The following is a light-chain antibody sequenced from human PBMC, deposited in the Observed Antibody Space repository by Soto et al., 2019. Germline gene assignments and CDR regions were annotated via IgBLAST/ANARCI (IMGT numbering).Light chain of an antibody. Sequence: DIQMTQSPSSLSASVGDRVTITCRPSQSISRHLNWYQQKPGKAPKLLIYAAFRLQSGVPSRFSGSGSGTDFTLNISSLQPEDFATYSCPQSYSIPITFGQGTRLEIK. V-gene: IGKV1-39*01. CDR1: QSISRH. CDR3: PQSYSIPIT. CDR2: AAF. J-gene: IGKJ5*01.